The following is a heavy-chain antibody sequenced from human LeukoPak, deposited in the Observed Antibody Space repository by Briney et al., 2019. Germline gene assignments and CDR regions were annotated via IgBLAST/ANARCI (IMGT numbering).Heavy chain of an antibody. D-gene: IGHD2-15*01. Sequence: PGRSLRLSCAASGFTFSSYGMHWVRQAPGKGLEWVAVISYDGSNEYYADSVKGRFTISRDNSKNTLYLQMNSLRAEDTAVYYCAKDRGGKRPPLYYFDYWGQGTLVTVSS. J-gene: IGHJ4*02. CDR3: AKDRGGKRPPLYYFDY. CDR1: GFTFSSYG. CDR2: ISYDGSNE. V-gene: IGHV3-30*18.